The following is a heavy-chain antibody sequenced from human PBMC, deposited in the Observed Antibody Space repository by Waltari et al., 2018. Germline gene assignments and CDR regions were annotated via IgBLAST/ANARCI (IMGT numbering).Heavy chain of an antibody. Sequence: EVQLVQSGGGSVQPGGSLRLSCEASASGVSYTYMSWVRQAPGKGMEWVAVIQAGGNTYYGDSVKGRFTISRDISKNTLSLQMNSLTVDGSAMYYCARAGLGSPSQWLQLFDSWGQGTLVTVSS. J-gene: IGHJ4*02. CDR3: ARAGLGSPSQWLQLFDS. CDR2: IQAGGNT. V-gene: IGHV3-53*01. CDR1: ASGVSYTY. D-gene: IGHD5-12*01.